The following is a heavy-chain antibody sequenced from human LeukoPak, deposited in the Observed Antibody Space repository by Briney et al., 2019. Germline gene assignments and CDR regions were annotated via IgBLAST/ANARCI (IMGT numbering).Heavy chain of an antibody. V-gene: IGHV1-69*05. CDR3: ARGHVGAIPGGAFDI. J-gene: IGHJ3*02. Sequence: GASVKVSCKASGGTFSSYAISWVRQAPGQGLEWMGGIIPIFGTANYAQKFQGRVTITTDESTSTAYMELSSLRSEDTAVYYCARGHVGAIPGGAFDIWGQGTMVTVSS. D-gene: IGHD1-26*01. CDR2: IIPIFGTA. CDR1: GGTFSSYA.